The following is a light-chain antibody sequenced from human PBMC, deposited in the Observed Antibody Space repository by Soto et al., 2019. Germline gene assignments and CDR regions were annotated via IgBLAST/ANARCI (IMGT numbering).Light chain of an antibody. Sequence: DIQMTQSPSTLSASVGDRVTITCRASQSIRSWLAWYQQKPGKAPKLLIYKASSLESGVPSRFSGSGSGTEFTLTSSSLQPDDFATYYGQQYNSYPWTFGQGTKVEIK. V-gene: IGKV1-5*03. CDR2: KAS. CDR1: QSIRSW. J-gene: IGKJ1*01. CDR3: QQYNSYPWT.